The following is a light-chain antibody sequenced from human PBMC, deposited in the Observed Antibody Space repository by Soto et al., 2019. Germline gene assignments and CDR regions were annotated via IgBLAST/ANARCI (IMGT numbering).Light chain of an antibody. CDR1: QSVTSW. J-gene: IGKJ1*01. CDR2: QAT. V-gene: IGKV1-5*03. Sequence: DIQMTQSPSTLSASVGDRVTITCRASQSVTSWLAWYQQKPGRASKLLIYQATSSEIGVPSRFSGSGSGTEFTLTISSLQPDDFATYYCQYYKASSTVGQGTMMEIK. CDR3: QYYKASST.